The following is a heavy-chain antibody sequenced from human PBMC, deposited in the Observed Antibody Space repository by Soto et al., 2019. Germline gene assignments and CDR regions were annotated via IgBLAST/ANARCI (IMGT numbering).Heavy chain of an antibody. V-gene: IGHV3-33*01. J-gene: IGHJ4*02. CDR1: GFTFSSYG. Sequence: QVQLVESGGGVVQPGRSLRLSCAASGFTFSSYGMHWVRQAPGKGLEWVAVIWYDGSNKYYADSVKGRFTISRDNSKNTLYLQMNSLRAEDTAVYYCARYPTGTQLDYWGQGTLVTVSS. D-gene: IGHD1-1*01. CDR3: ARYPTGTQLDY. CDR2: IWYDGSNK.